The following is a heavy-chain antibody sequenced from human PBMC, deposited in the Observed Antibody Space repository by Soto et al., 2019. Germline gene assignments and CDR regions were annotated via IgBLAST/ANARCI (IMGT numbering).Heavy chain of an antibody. CDR2: IRSKAYGGTT. CDR1: GFTFGDYA. V-gene: IGHV3-49*03. Sequence: GGSLRLSCTASGFTFGDYAMSWFRQAPGKGLEWVGFIRSKAYGGTTEYAASVKGRFTISRDDSKSIAYLQMNSLKTEDTAVYYCTRIVVVPAAPKPPYYYYYMDVWGKGTTVTVSS. J-gene: IGHJ6*03. D-gene: IGHD2-2*01. CDR3: TRIVVVPAAPKPPYYYYYMDV.